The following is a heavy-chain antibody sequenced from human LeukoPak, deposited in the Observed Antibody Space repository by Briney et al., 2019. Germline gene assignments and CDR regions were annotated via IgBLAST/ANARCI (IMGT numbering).Heavy chain of an antibody. J-gene: IGHJ5*02. D-gene: IGHD3-22*01. CDR3: ARLGGLTKYYYDKLDP. CDR2: IYPGDSDT. CDR1: GYSFTSYW. Sequence: GESLKISCKGSGYSFTSYWIGWVRQVPGKGLEWMGIIYPGDSDTRYSPSFQGQVTISADKSISTAYLQWSSLKASDTAMYYCARLGGLTKYYYDKLDPWGQGTLVTVSS. V-gene: IGHV5-51*01.